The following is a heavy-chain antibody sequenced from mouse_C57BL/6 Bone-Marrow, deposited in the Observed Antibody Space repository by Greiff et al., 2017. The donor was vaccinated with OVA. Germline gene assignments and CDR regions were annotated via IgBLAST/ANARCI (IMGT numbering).Heavy chain of an antibody. D-gene: IGHD2-3*01. Sequence: QVQLQQSGAELVRPGTSVKVSCKASGYAFTNYLIEWVKQRPGQGLEWIGVINPGSGGTNSNEKFKGKATLTADKSSSTAYMQLSSLTSEDSAVYFCARWRAWDGYWFAYWGQGTLVTVSA. CDR2: INPGSGGT. V-gene: IGHV1-54*01. J-gene: IGHJ3*01. CDR1: GYAFTNYL. CDR3: ARWRAWDGYWFAY.